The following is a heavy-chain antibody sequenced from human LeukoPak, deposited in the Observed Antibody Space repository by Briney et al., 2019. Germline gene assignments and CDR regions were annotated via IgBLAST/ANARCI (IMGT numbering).Heavy chain of an antibody. J-gene: IGHJ4*02. CDR3: VRVQAAVLGVFDYFDY. CDR2: IYSGGRT. CDR1: GFTVSNNY. D-gene: IGHD2/OR15-2a*01. V-gene: IGHV3-66*01. Sequence: QPGGSLRLSCAASGFTVSNNYMSWVRQAPGKGLEWVSVIYSGGRTYYADSVKGRFTVSRDNAKNSLFLQMNSLRVEDTAVFFCVRVQAAVLGVFDYFDYWGQGTLVTVSS.